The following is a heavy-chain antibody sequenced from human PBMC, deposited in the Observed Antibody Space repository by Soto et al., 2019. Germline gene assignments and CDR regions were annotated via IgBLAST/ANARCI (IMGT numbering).Heavy chain of an antibody. CDR1: GVSISSYY. CDR3: ARHVLGDSSGYYPYYFDAFDI. J-gene: IGHJ3*02. Sequence: SETLSLTCSVSGVSISSYYWSWIRQPPGKGLEWIGYIYYRGTTNYNPSLKSRLTISVDTSKNQFSLNLSSVTAADTAVYYCARHVLGDSSGYYPYYFDAFDIWGQGTMVTVSS. D-gene: IGHD3-22*01. CDR2: IYYRGTT. V-gene: IGHV4-59*01.